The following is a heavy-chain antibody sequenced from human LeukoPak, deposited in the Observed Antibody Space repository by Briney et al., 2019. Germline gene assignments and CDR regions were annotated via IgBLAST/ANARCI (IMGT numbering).Heavy chain of an antibody. CDR2: ISVYNGDT. CDR3: ARGHNYDSSGSMVFDY. D-gene: IGHD3-22*01. V-gene: IGHV1-18*01. J-gene: IGHJ4*02. Sequence: ASVKVSCKASGYTFTSYDISWVRQAPGQGLEWMGWISVYNGDTNYAQKFQGRVTMATDTSTGTAYMELTSLRSDDTAVYFCARGHNYDSSGSMVFDYWGQGTPVHVSS. CDR1: GYTFTSYD.